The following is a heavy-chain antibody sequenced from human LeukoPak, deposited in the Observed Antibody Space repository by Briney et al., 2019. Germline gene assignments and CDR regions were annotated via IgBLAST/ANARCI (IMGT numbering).Heavy chain of an antibody. CDR3: ARPRGSSGWLDY. V-gene: IGHV1-18*01. D-gene: IGHD6-19*01. Sequence: ASVKVSCKASGYTFTSYGISWVRQAPGQGLEWMGWISAYNGDTNYAQKVQGRVTMTTETSTNTAYMELRSLRSDDTAVYYCARPRGSSGWLDYWGQGTPVTVSS. CDR2: ISAYNGDT. CDR1: GYTFTSYG. J-gene: IGHJ4*02.